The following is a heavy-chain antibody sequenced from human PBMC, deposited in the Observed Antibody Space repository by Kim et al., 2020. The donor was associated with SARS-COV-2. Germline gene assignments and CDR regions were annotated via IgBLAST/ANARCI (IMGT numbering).Heavy chain of an antibody. J-gene: IGHJ6*04. CDR3: ARDDTAMVTRYGMDV. V-gene: IGHV3-21*01. D-gene: IGHD5-18*01. CDR2: ISSSSSYI. Sequence: GGSLRLSCAASGFTFSSYSMNWVRQAPGKGLEWVSSISSSSSYIYYADSVKGRFTISRDNAKNSLYLQMNSLRAEDTAVYYCARDDTAMVTRYGMDVWCEGTTVTVSS. CDR1: GFTFSSYS.